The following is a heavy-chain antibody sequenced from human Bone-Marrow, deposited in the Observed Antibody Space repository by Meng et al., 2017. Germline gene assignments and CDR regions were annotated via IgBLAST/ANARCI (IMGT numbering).Heavy chain of an antibody. CDR1: GGTFSGYY. Sequence: QVRLQQWGAGLLKPSETLSLSCGANGGTFSGYYWSWIRQTPRKGLEWIGEINHSGSADYNPSLRGRVSISVDTSKTQLSLKLDSVTAADTAVYYCVRSSAWVRTGFDPWGQGTLVTVSS. D-gene: IGHD6-19*01. J-gene: IGHJ5*02. CDR2: INHSGSA. CDR3: VRSSAWVRTGFDP. V-gene: IGHV4-34*01.